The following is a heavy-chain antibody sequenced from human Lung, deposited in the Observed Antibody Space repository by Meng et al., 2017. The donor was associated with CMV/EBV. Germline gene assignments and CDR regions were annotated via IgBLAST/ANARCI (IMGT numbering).Heavy chain of an antibody. CDR2: INSGGSST. D-gene: IGHD4-11*01. CDR3: ARPAHDYSTSFDF. Sequence: GGSLRLXRSTSGFTFSSYWMHWVRQAPGKGPVWVSRINSGGSSTSYAASVKGRFTISRDNAENTLYLQMNSLRAEDTAVYYCARPAHDYSTSFDFWGQGTXVTVSS. V-gene: IGHV3-74*01. CDR1: GFTFSSYW. J-gene: IGHJ4*02.